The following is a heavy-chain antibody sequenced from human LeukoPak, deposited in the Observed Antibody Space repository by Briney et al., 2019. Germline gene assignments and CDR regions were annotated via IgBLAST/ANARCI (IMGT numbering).Heavy chain of an antibody. D-gene: IGHD1-26*01. CDR2: INPSGGST. Sequence: ASVKVSCKASGYTFTSYYMHWARQAPGQGLEWMGIINPSGGSTSYAQKFQGRVTMTRDTSTSTAYMELSSLRSEDTAVYYCARDTIRIVGAIVYWGQGTLVTVSS. J-gene: IGHJ4*02. CDR3: ARDTIRIVGAIVY. V-gene: IGHV1-46*01. CDR1: GYTFTSYY.